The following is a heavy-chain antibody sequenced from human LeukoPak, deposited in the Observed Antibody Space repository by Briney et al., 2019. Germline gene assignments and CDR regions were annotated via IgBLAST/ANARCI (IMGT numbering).Heavy chain of an antibody. CDR1: GGSISSSSYY. CDR2: ISYSGST. CDR3: ATGGSSSWYRWFDP. Sequence: SGTLSLTCAVSGGSISSSSYYWGWIRQPPGKGLEWIGDISYSGSTYYNPSLKSRVTISVDTSKNQFSLKLSSVTATDTAVYYCATGGSSSWYRWFDPWGQGTLVTVSS. D-gene: IGHD6-13*01. J-gene: IGHJ5*02. V-gene: IGHV4-39*01.